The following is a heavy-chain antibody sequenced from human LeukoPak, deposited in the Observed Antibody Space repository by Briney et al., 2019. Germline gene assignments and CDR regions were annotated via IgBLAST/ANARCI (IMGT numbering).Heavy chain of an antibody. CDR3: AKAGAVVVVAAKYFHY. D-gene: IGHD2-15*01. CDR1: GFTFSSYA. J-gene: IGHJ4*02. Sequence: GGSLRLSCAASGFTFSSYAMSWVRQAPGKGLEWVSAISGSGDSTYYADSVKGRFTISRDNSKNTLYLQMNSLRAEDTAVYYCAKAGAVVVVAAKYFHYWGQGTLVTVSS. CDR2: ISGSGDST. V-gene: IGHV3-23*01.